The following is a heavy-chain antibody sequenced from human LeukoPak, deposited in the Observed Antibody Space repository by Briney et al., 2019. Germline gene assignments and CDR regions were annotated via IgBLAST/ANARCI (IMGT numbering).Heavy chain of an antibody. Sequence: PSETLSLTCTVSGGSISNSSYYWGWIRQPPGKGLEWIGSIYYSGSTYYNPSLKSRVTISVDTSKNQFSLKLSSVTAADTAVYYCAHTPCNGGSCYVYWGQGTLVTVSS. V-gene: IGHV4-39*01. D-gene: IGHD2-15*01. CDR1: GGSISNSSYY. J-gene: IGHJ4*02. CDR3: AHTPCNGGSCYVY. CDR2: IYYSGST.